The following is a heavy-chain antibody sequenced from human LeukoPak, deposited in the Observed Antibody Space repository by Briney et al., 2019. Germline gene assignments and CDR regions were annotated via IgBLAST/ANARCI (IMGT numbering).Heavy chain of an antibody. CDR2: ISGSGGST. J-gene: IGHJ3*02. Sequence: QSGGSLRLSCAASGFTFSSYAMSWVRQAPGKGLEWVSAISGSGGSTYYADSVKGRFTISRDNSKNTLYLQMNSLRAEDTAVYYCAKGLTGYSDAFDIWGQGTMVTVSS. CDR1: GFTFSSYA. D-gene: IGHD6-13*01. CDR3: AKGLTGYSDAFDI. V-gene: IGHV3-23*01.